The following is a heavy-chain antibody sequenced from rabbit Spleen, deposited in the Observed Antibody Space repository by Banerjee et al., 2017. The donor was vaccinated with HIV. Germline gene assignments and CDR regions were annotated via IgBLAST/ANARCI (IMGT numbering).Heavy chain of an antibody. V-gene: IGHV1S40*01. CDR1: GFSFSNNYY. D-gene: IGHD4-1*01. CDR2: INVATGKS. Sequence: QSLEESGGDLVKPGASLTLTCTASGFSFSNNYYMCWVRQAPGKGLEWIACINVATGKSVYASWAKGRFTMSRTSSTTVTLQMTSLTAADTATYFCARETSSGWGIVSFYFSLWGPGTLVTVS. CDR3: ARETSSGWGIVSFYFSL. J-gene: IGHJ4*01.